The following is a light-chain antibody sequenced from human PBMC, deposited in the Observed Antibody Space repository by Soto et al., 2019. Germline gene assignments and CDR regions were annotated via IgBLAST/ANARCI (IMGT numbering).Light chain of an antibody. CDR1: QSISSY. J-gene: IGKJ1*01. CDR2: AAS. CDR3: QHSYSTPP. Sequence: DIQMTQSPSSLSASVGDRVTITCRASQSISSYLNSYQQKRGKASNLLIYAASSLQSGVPSRFTGSRFGTLIALTITSLQPEHFATYYCQHSYSTPPFRQGTKVEIK. V-gene: IGKV1-39*01.